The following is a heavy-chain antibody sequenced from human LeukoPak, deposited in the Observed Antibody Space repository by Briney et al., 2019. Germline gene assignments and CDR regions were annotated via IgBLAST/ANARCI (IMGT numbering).Heavy chain of an antibody. D-gene: IGHD5-24*01. Sequence: GPLRLSCAASGFTFSYYNMNWVRQAPGKGLEWVSYISSSSSIIYYADSVKGRFTISRDNAKNSLYLQMNSLRDEDTAVYYCARASFQRWLQLGGDWGQGTLVTVSS. V-gene: IGHV3-48*02. CDR1: GFTFSYYN. CDR2: ISSSSSII. CDR3: ARASFQRWLQLGGD. J-gene: IGHJ4*02.